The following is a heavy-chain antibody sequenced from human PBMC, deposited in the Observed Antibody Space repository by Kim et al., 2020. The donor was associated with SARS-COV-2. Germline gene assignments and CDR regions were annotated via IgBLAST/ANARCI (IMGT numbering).Heavy chain of an antibody. D-gene: IGHD2-8*01. J-gene: IGHJ3*02. Sequence: ASVKVSCKASGYTFSKFDIHWVRQTPGQGLEWVGRISTSTGDTNYVQKLQGRVSMITDTSTSTVYMELTSLRSGDTAVYYCARGRLRADAFDIWGQRTMV. CDR3: ARGRLRADAFDI. V-gene: IGHV1-18*04. CDR2: ISTSTGDT. CDR1: GYTFSKFD.